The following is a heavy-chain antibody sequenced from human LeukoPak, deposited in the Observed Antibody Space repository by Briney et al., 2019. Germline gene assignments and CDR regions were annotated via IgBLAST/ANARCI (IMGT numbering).Heavy chain of an antibody. J-gene: IGHJ5*02. CDR2: VHYSGST. CDR3: ARARGGYGDYGSWFDP. Sequence: PSETLSLXCTVSGDSISGYYWNWIRQPPGKGLEWIGFVHYSGSTNYNPFLKSRVTISVDISKNQSSLNLSSVTAADTAVYYCARARGGYGDYGSWFDPWGQGTLVPVSS. D-gene: IGHD4-17*01. CDR1: GDSISGYY. V-gene: IGHV4-59*01.